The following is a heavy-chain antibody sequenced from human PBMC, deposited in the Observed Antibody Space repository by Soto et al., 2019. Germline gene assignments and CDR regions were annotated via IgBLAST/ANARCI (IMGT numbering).Heavy chain of an antibody. CDR3: ATSYGNAWYTY. CDR2: INHSGST. V-gene: IGHV4-34*01. J-gene: IGHJ4*02. CDR1: GGSFSGYY. Sequence: PSETLSLTCAVYGGSFSGYYWSWIRQPPGKGLEWIGEINHSGSTNYNPSLKSRVTISVDTSKNQFSLKLTSVTAADTAVYYCATSYGNAWYTYWGQRTQVTVSS. D-gene: IGHD6-13*01.